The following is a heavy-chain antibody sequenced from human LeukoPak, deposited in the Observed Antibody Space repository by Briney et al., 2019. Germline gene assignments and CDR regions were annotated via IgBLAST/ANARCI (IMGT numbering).Heavy chain of an antibody. CDR3: AKLQPEYGSSSLPDY. J-gene: IGHJ4*02. CDR2: IGASGSLT. CDR1: GFTFSTYS. Sequence: GGSLRLSCAASGFTFSTYSMNWVRQAPGKGLEWISYIGASGSLTYYADSVKGRFTISRDNSKNTLYLQMNSLRAEDTAVYYCAKLQPEYGSSSLPDYWGQGTLVTVSS. D-gene: IGHD6-6*01. V-gene: IGHV3-21*05.